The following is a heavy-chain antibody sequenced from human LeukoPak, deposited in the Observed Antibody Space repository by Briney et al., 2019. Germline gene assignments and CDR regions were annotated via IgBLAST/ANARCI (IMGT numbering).Heavy chain of an antibody. CDR1: GYSISSGYY. J-gene: IGHJ4*02. Sequence: PSETLSLTCTVSGYSISSGYYWGWIRQPPGKGLEWIGSIYYSVSTYYNPSLKSRVTISVDTSKNQFSLKLSSVTAADPAVYYCAMTYYYDSSLHYFDYWGQGTLVTVSS. CDR3: AMTYYYDSSLHYFDY. V-gene: IGHV4-38-2*02. D-gene: IGHD3-22*01. CDR2: IYYSVST.